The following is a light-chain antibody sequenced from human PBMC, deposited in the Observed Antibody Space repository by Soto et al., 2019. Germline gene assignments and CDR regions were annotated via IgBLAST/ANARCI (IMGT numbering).Light chain of an antibody. V-gene: IGKV4-1*01. CDR2: WAS. CDR1: QNVLYKSNNENY. CDR3: QQYSNTPPYT. J-gene: IGKJ2*01. Sequence: DIVMTQSPDSLAVSLGERATINCRSSQNVLYKSNNENYLAWYQQKPGQPPKLLIYWASTRKSGVPDRFSGSGSGTAFTLTISSLQAEDVAVYYCQQYSNTPPYTFGQGTKLEI.